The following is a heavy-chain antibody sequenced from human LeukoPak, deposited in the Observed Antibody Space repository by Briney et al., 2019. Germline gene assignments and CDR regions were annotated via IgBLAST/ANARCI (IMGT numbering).Heavy chain of an antibody. CDR1: GGSFCSYY. V-gene: IGHV4-34*01. CDR2: ITQSGRT. D-gene: IGHD4-11*01. CDR3: ARGVDYSDWFDS. J-gene: IGHJ5*01. Sequence: SDTLSLTCSVNGGSFCSYYWTWIRQSPEKGLEWIGEITQSGRTSYNPSLTTRVTISVDSTKNHFSLNLTSETAADTAVYFCARGVDYSDWFDSWGPGTLVTVSS.